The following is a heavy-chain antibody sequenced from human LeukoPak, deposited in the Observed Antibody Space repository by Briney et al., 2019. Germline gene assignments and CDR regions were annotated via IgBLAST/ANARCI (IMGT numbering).Heavy chain of an antibody. J-gene: IGHJ4*02. D-gene: IGHD4-17*01. CDR2: IRHDGSRT. Sequence: GGSMRLSCGTSGFTFSRFGVHWVRQAPDKGLEWVAFIRHDGSRTYCGDSVKGRCTVSRDTSKNTVFLQVASLTADDTAVYYCAKDNGDYLTPDNWGQGTLVTVSS. CDR1: GFTFSRFG. CDR3: AKDNGDYLTPDN. V-gene: IGHV3-30*02.